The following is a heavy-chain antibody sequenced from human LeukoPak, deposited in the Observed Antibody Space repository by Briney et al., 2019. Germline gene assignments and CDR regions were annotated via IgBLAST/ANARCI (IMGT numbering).Heavy chain of an antibody. Sequence: SVKVSCKASGGTFSSYAISWVRQAPGQGLEWMGGIIPIFGTANYAQKFQGRVTTTADESTSTAYMELSSLRSEDTAVYYCARVGSKVRVDAFDIWGQGTMVTVSS. CDR1: GGTFSSYA. CDR3: ARVGSKVRVDAFDI. V-gene: IGHV1-69*13. CDR2: IIPIFGTA. D-gene: IGHD3-10*01. J-gene: IGHJ3*02.